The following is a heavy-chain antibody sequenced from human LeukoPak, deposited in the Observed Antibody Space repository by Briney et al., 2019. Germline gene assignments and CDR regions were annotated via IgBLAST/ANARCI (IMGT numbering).Heavy chain of an antibody. CDR1: GFTFSNAW. J-gene: IGHJ4*02. CDR2: IKSKTDGGTT. D-gene: IGHD3-22*01. V-gene: IGHV3-15*01. CDR3: TTEDYYDSSGYWR. Sequence: GGSLRLSCAASGFTFSNAWMSWVRQAPGKGLEWVGRIKSKTDGGTTDYAAPVKGRFTISRDDSKNTLYLQMNSLKTEDTAVYYYTTEDYYDSSGYWRWGQGTLVTVSS.